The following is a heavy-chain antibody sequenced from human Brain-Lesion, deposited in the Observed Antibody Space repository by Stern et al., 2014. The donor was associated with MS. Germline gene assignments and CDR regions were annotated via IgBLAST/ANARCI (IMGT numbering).Heavy chain of an antibody. CDR2: IYYSGRT. J-gene: IGHJ5*02. D-gene: IGHD3-10*01. CDR3: ARALQPYYFGTNGA. Sequence: VQLEESGPGLVKPSQTLSLTCSVSDGSISSGDYYWSWIRQPPGKGLEWIGYIYYSGRTYYNPSLGDNNYNPSLESRVTISVDASKNQFSLKLTSVTAADTAVYYCARALQPYYFGTNGAWGQGTLVTVSS. V-gene: IGHV4-30-4*01. CDR1: DGSISSGDYY.